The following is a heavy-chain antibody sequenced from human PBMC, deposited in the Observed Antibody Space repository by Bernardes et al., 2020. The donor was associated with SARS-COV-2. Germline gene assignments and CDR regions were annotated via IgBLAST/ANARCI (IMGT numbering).Heavy chain of an antibody. CDR3: AIQRREGSYDFDC. D-gene: IGHD1-26*01. CDR2: IKPNSGGT. J-gene: IGHJ4*02. CDR1: GYTFTGYY. Sequence: ASVKVSCKTSGYTFTGYYMHWVRQAPGQGLEWIGWIKPNSGGTKSAQKFQGRVSMTRDTSISTAYMEVSRLRSDDTAVYYCAIQRREGSYDFDCWGQGTLVTVSS. V-gene: IGHV1-2*02.